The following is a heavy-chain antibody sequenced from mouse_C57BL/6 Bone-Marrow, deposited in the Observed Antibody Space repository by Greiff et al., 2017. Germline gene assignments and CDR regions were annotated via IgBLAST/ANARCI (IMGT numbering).Heavy chain of an antibody. CDR1: GYSITSGYY. J-gene: IGHJ3*01. CDR2: ISYDGSN. V-gene: IGHV3-6*01. Sequence: EVQLVESGPGLVKPSQSLSLTCSVTGYSITSGYYWNWIRQFPGNKLEWMGYISYDGSNNYNPSLKNRISITRDTSKNQFFLKLNSVTTEDTATYYCAREGLAWFAYWGQGTLVTVSA. CDR3: AREGLAWFAY.